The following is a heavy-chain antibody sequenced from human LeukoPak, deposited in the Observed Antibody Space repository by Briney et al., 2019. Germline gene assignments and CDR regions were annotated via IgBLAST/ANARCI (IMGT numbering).Heavy chain of an antibody. CDR3: AKNFQDSSGYPYFDY. CDR2: ISGSGGST. CDR1: GFTFSSYA. J-gene: IGHJ4*02. V-gene: IGHV3-23*01. D-gene: IGHD3-22*01. Sequence: PGGSLRLSCAASGFTFSSYAMSWVRQAPGKGLEWVSAISGSGGSTYYADSVKGRFTISRDNSKNTLYLQMNSLRAEDTAVYYCAKNFQDSSGYPYFDYWGQGTLVTVSS.